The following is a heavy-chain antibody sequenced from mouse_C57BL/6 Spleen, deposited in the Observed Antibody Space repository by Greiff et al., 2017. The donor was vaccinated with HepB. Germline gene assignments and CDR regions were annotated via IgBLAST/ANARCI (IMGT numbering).Heavy chain of an antibody. CDR2: ISSGSSTI. V-gene: IGHV5-17*01. Sequence: EVKLQESGGGLVKPGGSLKLSCAASGFTFSDYGMHWVRQAPEKGLEWVAYISSGSSTIYYADTVKGRFTISRDNAKNTLFLQMTSLRSEDTAMYYCARQSSNQAWFAYWGQGTLVTVSA. CDR1: GFTFSDYG. CDR3: ARQSSNQAWFAY. J-gene: IGHJ3*01.